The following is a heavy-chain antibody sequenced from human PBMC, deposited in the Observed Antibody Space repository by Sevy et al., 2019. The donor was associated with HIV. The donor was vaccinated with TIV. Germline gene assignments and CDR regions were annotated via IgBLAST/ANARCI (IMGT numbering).Heavy chain of an antibody. CDR2: IRGGDGSG. V-gene: IGHV3-23*01. CDR3: AKGLRGNKTNNWFDP. J-gene: IGHJ5*02. CDR1: GFPFSGDA. D-gene: IGHD3-16*01. Sequence: GGSLRLSCAASGFPFSGDAMSWVRQAPGKGLEWVSTIRGGDGSGYYADAVKGRFTITRDNSKNTLFLQMHSLRAEDTAVYYCAKGLRGNKTNNWFDPWGQRTLVTVSS.